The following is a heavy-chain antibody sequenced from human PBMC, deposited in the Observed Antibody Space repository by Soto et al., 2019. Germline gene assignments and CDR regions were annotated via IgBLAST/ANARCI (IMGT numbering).Heavy chain of an antibody. CDR2: LSDSGGST. Sequence: EVQLLESGGGLVQPGGSLRLSCAASGFTFSSYAMTWVRQAPGKGLKWVSSLSDSGGSTYYADSVKGRFTISRDNSKNTLYLQMNSLRAEDTALYYCVKDAYSGYGNCDYWGQGTLVTVSS. D-gene: IGHD5-12*01. J-gene: IGHJ4*02. CDR3: VKDAYSGYGNCDY. V-gene: IGHV3-23*01. CDR1: GFTFSSYA.